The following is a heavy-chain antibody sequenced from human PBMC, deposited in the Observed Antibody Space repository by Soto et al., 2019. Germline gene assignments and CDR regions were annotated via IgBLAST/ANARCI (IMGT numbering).Heavy chain of an antibody. Sequence: SETLSLTCAVSGGSISSGGYSWSWIRQPPGKGLEWIGYMYHSGSTNYNPSLKSRVTISVDTSKNQFSLKLSSVTAADTAVYYCARGRHIIITMIVVGGRLHWFDPWGQGTLVTVSS. J-gene: IGHJ5*02. CDR1: GGSISSGGYS. CDR2: MYHSGST. D-gene: IGHD3-22*01. CDR3: ARGRHIIITMIVVGGRLHWFDP. V-gene: IGHV4-30-2*01.